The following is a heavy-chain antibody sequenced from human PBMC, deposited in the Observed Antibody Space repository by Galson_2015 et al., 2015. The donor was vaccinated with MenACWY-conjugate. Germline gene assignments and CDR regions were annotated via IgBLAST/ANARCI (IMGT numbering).Heavy chain of an antibody. V-gene: IGHV3-74*03. D-gene: IGHD2-2*01. Sequence: SLRLSCAASGLTFTIYSIHWVRQAPGQGPVWVSRLKSDGTTTYADLVKGRFTISGDHAKNMFYLQMNSLRVEDTAVYYCVTSSSSPFGTYDGNVLDYWGQGTLVTVSS. CDR3: VTSSSSPFGTYDGNVLDY. J-gene: IGHJ4*02. CDR1: GLTFTIYS. CDR2: LKSDGTT.